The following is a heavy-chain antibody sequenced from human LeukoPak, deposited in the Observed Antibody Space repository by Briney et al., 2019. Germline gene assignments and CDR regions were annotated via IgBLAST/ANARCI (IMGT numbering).Heavy chain of an antibody. D-gene: IGHD6-13*01. J-gene: IGHJ6*03. CDR2: IYTSGST. Sequence: KPSETLSLTCTVSGGSISSYYWSWIRQPAGKGLEWSGRIYTSGSTNYNPSLKSRVTMSVDPSKNQFSLKLSSVTAADTAVYYCARAFGGSSSWSDYYYYYMDVWGKGTTVTVSS. CDR3: ARAFGGSSSWSDYYYYYMDV. V-gene: IGHV4-4*07. CDR1: GGSISSYY.